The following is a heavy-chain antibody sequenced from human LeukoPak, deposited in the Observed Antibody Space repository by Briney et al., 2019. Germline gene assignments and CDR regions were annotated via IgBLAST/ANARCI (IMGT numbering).Heavy chain of an antibody. D-gene: IGHD3-16*01. J-gene: IGHJ3*02. V-gene: IGHV3-23*01. CDR1: GFTFSSYA. Sequence: QAGGSLRLSCAASGFTFSSYAMSWVRQAPGKGLEWVSLISGSGGSTYYADSVKGRFTISRDNSKNTLYLQMNSLRAEDTAVLYCAKDRDDYVWGSYLGAFDIWGQGTMVTVSS. CDR3: AKDRDDYVWGSYLGAFDI. CDR2: ISGSGGST.